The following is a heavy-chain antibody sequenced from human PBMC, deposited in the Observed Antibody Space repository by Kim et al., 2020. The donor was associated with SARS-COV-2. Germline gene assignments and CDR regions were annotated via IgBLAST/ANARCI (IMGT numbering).Heavy chain of an antibody. CDR1: GGSISSSSYY. Sequence: SETLSLTCTVSGGSISSSSYYWGWIRQPPGKGLEWIGSIYYSGSTYYNPSLKSRVTISVDTSKNQFSLKLSSVTAADTAVYYCARQARRGHIVARHDWFDPGGQGTRVPVSS. CDR3: ARQARRGHIVARHDWFDP. J-gene: IGHJ5*02. CDR2: IYYSGST. V-gene: IGHV4-39*01. D-gene: IGHD2-15*01.